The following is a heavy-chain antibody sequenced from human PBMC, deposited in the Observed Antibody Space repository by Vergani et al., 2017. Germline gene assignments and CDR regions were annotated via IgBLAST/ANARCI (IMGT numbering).Heavy chain of an antibody. V-gene: IGHV4-59*06. CDR2: IYYSGST. J-gene: IGHJ4*02. D-gene: IGHD2-2*03. Sequence: QVQLVQSGAEVKPSATLSLTCTVSGGSISSYYWSWIRQHPGKGLEWIGYIYYSGSTYYNPSLKSRVTISVDTSKNQFSLKLSSVTAEDTAVYYCAKDLRRLDIVVVPAAISIDYWGQGTLVTVSS. CDR1: GGSISSYY. CDR3: AKDLRRLDIVVVPAAISIDY.